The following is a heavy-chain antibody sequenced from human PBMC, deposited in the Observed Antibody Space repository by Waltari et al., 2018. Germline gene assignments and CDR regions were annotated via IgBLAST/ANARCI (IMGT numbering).Heavy chain of an antibody. D-gene: IGHD2-15*01. Sequence: QVQLQQWGAGLLKPSETLSLTCAVYGGSFSGYYWSWIPQPPGKGLEWIGEINHSGSTNYNPSLKSRVTISVDTSKNQFSLKLSSVTAADTAVYYCARGYCSGGSCSYYFDYWGQGTLVTVSS. J-gene: IGHJ4*02. V-gene: IGHV4-34*01. CDR3: ARGYCSGGSCSYYFDY. CDR2: INHSGST. CDR1: GGSFSGYY.